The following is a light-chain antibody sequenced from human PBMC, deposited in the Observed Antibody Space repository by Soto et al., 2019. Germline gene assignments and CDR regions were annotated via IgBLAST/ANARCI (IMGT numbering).Light chain of an antibody. CDR2: KAS. CDR3: KQNNSYSRT. V-gene: IGKV1-5*03. CDR1: QSISSW. Sequence: DIQMTQSPSTLSASVGDRVTITCRASQSISSWLAWYQQKPGKAPKLLIYKASSLESGVPSRFTGSGFGTQFTSPTDSLRTFDFGNYYSKQNNSYSRTFGRGPRRQTK. J-gene: IGKJ2*01.